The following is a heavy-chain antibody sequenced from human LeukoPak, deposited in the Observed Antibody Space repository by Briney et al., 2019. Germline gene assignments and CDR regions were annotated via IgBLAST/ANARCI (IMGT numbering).Heavy chain of an antibody. CDR3: ARGQNYDYVWGSYKGAY. D-gene: IGHD3-16*01. Sequence: ASVKVSCKASGYTFTDYYRHWVRQAPGQGLEWMGWINPNSGGTNYAQKFQGRVTMTRDTSISTAYMELSRLRSDDTAVYYCARGQNYDYVWGSYKGAYWGQGTLVTVSS. CDR1: GYTFTDYY. J-gene: IGHJ4*02. CDR2: INPNSGGT. V-gene: IGHV1-2*02.